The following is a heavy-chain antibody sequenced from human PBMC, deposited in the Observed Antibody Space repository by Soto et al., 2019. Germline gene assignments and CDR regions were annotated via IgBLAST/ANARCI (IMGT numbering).Heavy chain of an antibody. V-gene: IGHV4-4*07. CDR2: VSTNGAT. Sequence: KPSETLSLTCTVSADFISSYYWNWIRQPAGKGLEWIGRVSTNGATNYNPSLESRVTMSVDTSKNQFSLKLTSVTAADTAVYFCARADYEILTGSYAMDVWGQGTTVTVSS. J-gene: IGHJ6*02. D-gene: IGHD3-9*01. CDR3: ARADYEILTGSYAMDV. CDR1: ADFISSYY.